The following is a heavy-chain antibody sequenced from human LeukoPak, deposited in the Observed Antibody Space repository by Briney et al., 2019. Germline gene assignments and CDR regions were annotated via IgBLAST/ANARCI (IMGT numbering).Heavy chain of an antibody. CDR1: GGSFSGYY. V-gene: IGHV4-34*01. J-gene: IGHJ4*02. D-gene: IGHD3-9*01. CDR3: ARAPTYYDILTGYYSYFDY. CDR2: INHSGST. Sequence: PSETLSLTCAVYGGSFSGYYWSWIRQPPGKGLEWIGEINHSGSTNYNPSLKSRGTISVDTSKNQFSLKLSSVTAADTAVYYCARAPTYYDILTGYYSYFDYWGQGTLVTVSS.